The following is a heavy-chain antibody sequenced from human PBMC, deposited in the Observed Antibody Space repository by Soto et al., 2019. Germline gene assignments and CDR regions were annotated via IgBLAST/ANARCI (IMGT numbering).Heavy chain of an antibody. J-gene: IGHJ3*02. CDR2: ISWNSGSI. Sequence: GGSLRLSCAASGFTFDDYAMHWVRQAPGKGLEWVSGISWNSGSIGYADSVKGRFTISRDNAKNSLYLQMNSLRAEDTALYYCAKQTSGPDAFDIWGQGTMVTVSS. V-gene: IGHV3-9*01. CDR1: GFTFDDYA. CDR3: AKQTSGPDAFDI. D-gene: IGHD6-19*01.